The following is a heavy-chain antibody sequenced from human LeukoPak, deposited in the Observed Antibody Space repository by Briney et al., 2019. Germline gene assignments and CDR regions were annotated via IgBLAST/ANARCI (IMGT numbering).Heavy chain of an antibody. CDR1: GFTFSSYS. J-gene: IGHJ4*02. CDR2: ISSSGSTI. CDR3: ARVKDINDY. V-gene: IGHV3-48*04. D-gene: IGHD2-15*01. Sequence: GGSLRLSCAASGFTFSSYSMNWARQAPGKGLEWVSSISSSGSTIYYADSVKGRFTISRDNAKNSLYLQMNSLRAEDTAVYYCARVKDINDYWGQGTLVTVSS.